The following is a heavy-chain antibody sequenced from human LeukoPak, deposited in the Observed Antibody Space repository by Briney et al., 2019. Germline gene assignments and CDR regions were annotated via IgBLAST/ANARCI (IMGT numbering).Heavy chain of an antibody. CDR2: INHSGST. Sequence: PSETLSLTCAVYGGSFSGYYWSWLRQPPGKGLEWIGEINHSGSTNYNPSLKSRVTISVDTSKNQFSLKLSSVTAADTAVYYCARVPKYSSTKYYYYYYGMDVWGQGTTVTVSS. CDR3: ARVPKYSSTKYYYYYYGMDV. CDR1: GGSFSGYY. D-gene: IGHD6-13*01. V-gene: IGHV4-34*01. J-gene: IGHJ6*02.